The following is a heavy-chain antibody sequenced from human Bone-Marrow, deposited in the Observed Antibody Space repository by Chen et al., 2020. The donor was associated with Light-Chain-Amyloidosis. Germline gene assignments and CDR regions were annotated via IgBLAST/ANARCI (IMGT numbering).Heavy chain of an antibody. CDR2: IDYSGSS. D-gene: IGHD1-1*01. CDR3: ARYRDSTTPWDYSSGMDV. V-gene: IGHV4-31*03. Sequence: QVQLQESGPGLVKPSQTLSLTCSVSGGPINSGCYYWTWIRQHPGKGLEWIGFIDYSGSSYSNPSLQSRVTISIDTSKKEFSLRLSSVTAADTAVYYCARYRDSTTPWDYSSGMDVWGQGTTVTVSS. CDR1: GGPINSGCYY. J-gene: IGHJ6*02.